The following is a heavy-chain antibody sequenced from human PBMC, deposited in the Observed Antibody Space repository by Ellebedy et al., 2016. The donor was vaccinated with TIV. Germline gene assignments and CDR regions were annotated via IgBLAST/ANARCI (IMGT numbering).Heavy chain of an antibody. CDR3: ARVTASNYFDP. V-gene: IGHV4-31*01. CDR2: IFYTGST. D-gene: IGHD4-11*01. CDR1: GGSISGAGYY. J-gene: IGHJ5*02. Sequence: MPSETLSLTCTVSGGSISGAGYYWGWIRQHPGKGLEWIGHIFYTGSTYYNPSLKSLVTISVDRSQNQFSLKLSSVTDADMAVYYCARVTASNYFDPWGQGTLVTVSS.